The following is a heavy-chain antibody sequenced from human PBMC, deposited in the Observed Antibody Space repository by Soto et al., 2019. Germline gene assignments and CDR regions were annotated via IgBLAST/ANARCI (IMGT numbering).Heavy chain of an antibody. V-gene: IGHV3-33*01. CDR3: ARYCSGGRCSEGGLDF. D-gene: IGHD2-15*01. J-gene: IGHJ4*02. CDR2: VGYDGSDK. Sequence: QVQLVESGGGVVQPGRSLRLSCAASGFAFSSFGMHWVRQAPGKGLEWEALVGYDGSDKYYGDSVKGRFTISRDYSENTVYLQMDSLRVEDTAIYFCARYCSGGRCSEGGLDFWGQGTLVTVSS. CDR1: GFAFSSFG.